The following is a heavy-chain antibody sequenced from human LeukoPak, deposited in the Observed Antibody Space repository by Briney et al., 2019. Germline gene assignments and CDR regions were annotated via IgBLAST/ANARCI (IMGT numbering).Heavy chain of an antibody. CDR1: GFTFSDYA. CDR2: ISGGGTPT. CDR3: AREVVPAAENLMSYYYYMDV. J-gene: IGHJ6*03. V-gene: IGHV3-23*01. Sequence: PGGSLRLSCVVSGFTFSDYAMSWVRQAPGKGLGWVSAISGGGTPTFYADSVKGRFITSRDNSKNTLYLQMNSLRVEDTAVYYCAREVVPAAENLMSYYYYMDVWGKGTTVTVSS. D-gene: IGHD2-2*01.